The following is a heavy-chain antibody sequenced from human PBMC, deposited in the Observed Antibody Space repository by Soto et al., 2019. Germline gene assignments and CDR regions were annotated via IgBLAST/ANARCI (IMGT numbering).Heavy chain of an antibody. J-gene: IGHJ4*02. CDR1: GGSISSSNW. Sequence: ASETLCLTCAVSGGSISSSNWWSWVRQPPGKGLEWIGEIYHSGSTNYNPSLKSRVTISVDKSKNQFSLKLSSVTAADTAVYYCARVIYYYGSGRYYGIDYWGQGTLVTVSS. V-gene: IGHV4-4*02. D-gene: IGHD3-10*01. CDR3: ARVIYYYGSGRYYGIDY. CDR2: IYHSGST.